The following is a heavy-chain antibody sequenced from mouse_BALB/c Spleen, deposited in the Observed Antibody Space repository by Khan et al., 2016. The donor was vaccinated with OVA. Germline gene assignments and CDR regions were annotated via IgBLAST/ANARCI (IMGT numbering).Heavy chain of an antibody. D-gene: IGHD2-10*01. Sequence: QVQLKESGPGLAAPSQSLSITCTVSGFSLTGYGVNWVRQPPGKGLEWLGMIWGDGSTDYNSALKSRLNLSKDNSKSHVFLKMNSLQTDDTARYXCARAYYGNYREAMDYWGQGTSVTVSS. CDR2: IWGDGST. J-gene: IGHJ4*01. CDR1: GFSLTGYG. CDR3: ARAYYGNYREAMDY. V-gene: IGHV2-6-7*01.